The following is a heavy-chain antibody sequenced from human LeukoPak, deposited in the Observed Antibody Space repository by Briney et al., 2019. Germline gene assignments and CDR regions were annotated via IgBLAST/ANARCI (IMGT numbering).Heavy chain of an antibody. Sequence: GGSLRLSXAASGFTVSSNYMSWVRQAPGRGLEWVSVIYSGGSTYYADSVKGRFTISRDNSKNTLYLQMNSLRAEDTAVYYCASRGYSYGQTIDYWGQGTLVTVSS. V-gene: IGHV3-66*02. D-gene: IGHD5-18*01. CDR2: IYSGGST. CDR3: ASRGYSYGQTIDY. CDR1: GFTVSSNY. J-gene: IGHJ4*02.